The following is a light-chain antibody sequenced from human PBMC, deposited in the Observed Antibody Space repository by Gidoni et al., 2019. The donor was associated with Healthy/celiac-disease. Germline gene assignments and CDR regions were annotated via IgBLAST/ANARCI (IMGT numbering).Light chain of an antibody. V-gene: IGLV2-23*03. CDR3: CSYAGSSTFVV. Sequence: QSAQTQPASVSGSPGQSITIPCTGTSSDVGSYNLVSWYQQHPGKAPKLMIYEGSKRPSGVSNRFSGSKSCNTASLTISGLQAEDEADYYCCSYAGSSTFVVFGGGTKLTVL. CDR2: EGS. CDR1: SSDVGSYNL. J-gene: IGLJ2*01.